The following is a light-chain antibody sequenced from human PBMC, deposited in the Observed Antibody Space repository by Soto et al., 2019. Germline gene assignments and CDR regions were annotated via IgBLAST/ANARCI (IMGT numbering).Light chain of an antibody. J-gene: IGLJ2*01. V-gene: IGLV2-14*01. CDR1: SGDVGAYNY. CDR3: SSYTSSSTVL. CDR2: EVS. Sequence: QSVLTQPASVSGSPGQSITISCTGTSGDVGAYNYVSWYQQHPGKAPKLMIYEVSNRPSGVSSRFSGSTSGNTASLTISGLQVEDEADYYCSSYTSSSTVLFGGGTQLTVL.